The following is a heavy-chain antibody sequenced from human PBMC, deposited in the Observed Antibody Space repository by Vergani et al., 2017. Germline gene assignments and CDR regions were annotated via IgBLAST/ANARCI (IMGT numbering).Heavy chain of an antibody. Sequence: VQLVESGGGLVQPGGSLRLSCAASGFTFSDYYMSWIRQSPGKGLQWVSYISPSGGHIFYADSVKGRFTISRDNAKNSLYLQLNGLTAEDTAIYYCVKDFDYGDPGGCVDVWGQGTAVSVFS. J-gene: IGHJ6*02. CDR2: ISPSGGHI. D-gene: IGHD4-17*01. V-gene: IGHV3-11*01. CDR1: GFTFSDYY. CDR3: VKDFDYGDPGGCVDV.